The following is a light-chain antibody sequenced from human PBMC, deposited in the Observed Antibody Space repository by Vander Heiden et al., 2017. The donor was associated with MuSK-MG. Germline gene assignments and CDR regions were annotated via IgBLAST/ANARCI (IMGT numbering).Light chain of an antibody. CDR3: QQDNNWAPYT. Sequence: EIVMTQSPATLSVSPGEGATLSCRASQSVSSNLAWYQQKPGQAPRLLIYGASTRATGIPARFSGSGYGTEFTLTISSRQSEDFAVYYCQQDNNWAPYTFGQGTKLEIK. J-gene: IGKJ2*01. CDR2: GAS. V-gene: IGKV3-15*01. CDR1: QSVSSN.